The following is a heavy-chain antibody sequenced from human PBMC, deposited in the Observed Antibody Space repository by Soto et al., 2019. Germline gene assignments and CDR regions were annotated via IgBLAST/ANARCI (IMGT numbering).Heavy chain of an antibody. CDR2: ISGSGGST. V-gene: IGHV3-23*01. CDR1: GFTFSSYA. J-gene: IGHJ4*02. D-gene: IGHD3-10*01. CDR3: CFGELLYYTFDY. Sequence: HPGGSLRLSCAASGFTFSSYAMSWVRQAPGKGLEWVSAISGSGGSTYYADSVKGRFTISRDNSKNTLYLQMNSLRAEDTAVYYCCFGELLYYTFDYWGQGTLVTVSS.